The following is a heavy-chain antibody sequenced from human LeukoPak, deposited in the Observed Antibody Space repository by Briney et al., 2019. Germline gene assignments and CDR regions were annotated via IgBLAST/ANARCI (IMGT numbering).Heavy chain of an antibody. J-gene: IGHJ4*02. CDR1: GFTVSSNY. Sequence: PGGSLTLSCAASGFTVSSNYMSWVRQAPGKGLEWVSVIYSGGSTYYADSVKGRFTISRDNSKNTLYLQMNSLRAEDTAVYYCARGRYYDSSVGFDYWGQGTLVTVSS. CDR2: IYSGGST. V-gene: IGHV3-66*01. CDR3: ARGRYYDSSVGFDY. D-gene: IGHD3-22*01.